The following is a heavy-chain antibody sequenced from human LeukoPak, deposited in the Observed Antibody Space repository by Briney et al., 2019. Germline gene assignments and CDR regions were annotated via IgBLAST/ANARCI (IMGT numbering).Heavy chain of an antibody. CDR2: IYYSGST. V-gene: IGHV4-59*01. Sequence: KPSETPSLTCTVSGGSISSYYWSWIRQPPGKGLEWIGYIYYSGSTNYNPSLKSRVTISVDTSKNQFSLKLSSVTAADTAVYYCARSGDCSSTSCYFHAFDIWGQGTMVTVSS. CDR3: ARSGDCSSTSCYFHAFDI. J-gene: IGHJ3*02. D-gene: IGHD2-2*01. CDR1: GGSISSYY.